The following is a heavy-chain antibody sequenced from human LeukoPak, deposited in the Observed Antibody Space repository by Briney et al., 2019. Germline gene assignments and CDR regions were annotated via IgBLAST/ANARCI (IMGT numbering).Heavy chain of an antibody. CDR2: SSGSGGST. CDR3: AKGSIVATIAPYYFDY. J-gene: IGHJ4*02. D-gene: IGHD5-12*01. V-gene: IGHV3-23*01. Sequence: GGSLRLSCAASGFTFSSYAMSWVRQAPGKGLEWVSASSGSGGSTYYADSVKGRFTISRDNSKNTLYLQMNSLRAEDTAVYYCAKGSIVATIAPYYFDYWGQGTLVTVSS. CDR1: GFTFSSYA.